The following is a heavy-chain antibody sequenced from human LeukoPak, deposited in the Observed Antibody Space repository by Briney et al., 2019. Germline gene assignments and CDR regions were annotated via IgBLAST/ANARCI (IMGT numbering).Heavy chain of an antibody. CDR1: GGSLSSSY. Sequence: SETLSLTCTVSGGSLSSSYWSWVRQPPGKGREWVGYIFYRWSTNYDPALNSRVTISVYASKNQFSLKLTSVTAAGTAVYYGARHQPSGDDAFDVWGQGTSVIVSS. CDR3: ARHQPSGDDAFDV. V-gene: IGHV4-59*08. CDR2: IFYRWST. J-gene: IGHJ3*01.